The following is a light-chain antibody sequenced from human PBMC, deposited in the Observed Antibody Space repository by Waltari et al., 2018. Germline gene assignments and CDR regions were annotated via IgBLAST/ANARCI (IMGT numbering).Light chain of an antibody. J-gene: IGLJ3*02. V-gene: IGLV1-51*02. CDR2: ENN. Sequence: QSVLTQPPSVSAAQGQKVTISCSGSSSDIGNNYVSWYQQLPGTAPKLLIYENNKRPSGIPDRFPGSKSGTSATLGITGLQTGDEADYYCGTWDGSLSAGWVFGGGTKLTVL. CDR3: GTWDGSLSAGWV. CDR1: SSDIGNNY.